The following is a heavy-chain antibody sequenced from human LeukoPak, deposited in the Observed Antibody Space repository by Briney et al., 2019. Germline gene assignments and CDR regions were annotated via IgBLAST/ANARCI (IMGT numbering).Heavy chain of an antibody. D-gene: IGHD3-10*01. Sequence: GGSLRLSCAASGFTFSSYEMNWVRQAPGKGLEWVSYISSSGATIYYADAVKGRFTISRDNAKNSLYLQMNSLRAEDTALYPCARGHDYDSGSYPLDYWGQGTLVTVSS. CDR1: GFTFSSYE. J-gene: IGHJ4*02. CDR2: ISSSGATI. CDR3: ARGHDYDSGSYPLDY. V-gene: IGHV3-48*03.